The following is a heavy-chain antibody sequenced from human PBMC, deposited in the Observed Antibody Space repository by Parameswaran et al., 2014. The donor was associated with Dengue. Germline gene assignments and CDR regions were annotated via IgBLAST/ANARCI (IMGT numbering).Heavy chain of an antibody. CDR2: IIPILGIA. D-gene: IGHD6-19*01. CDR3: ASWLRSSGWSEYEYFDY. J-gene: IGHJ4*02. V-gene: IGHV1-69*02. Sequence: WVRQAPGQGLEWMGRIIPILGIANYAQKFQGRVTITADKSTSTAYMELSSLRSEDTAVYYCASWLRSSGWSEYEYFDYWGQGTLVTVSS.